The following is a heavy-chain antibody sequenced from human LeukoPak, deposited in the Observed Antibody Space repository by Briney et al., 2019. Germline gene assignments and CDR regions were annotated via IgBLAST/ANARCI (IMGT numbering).Heavy chain of an antibody. D-gene: IGHD6-13*01. V-gene: IGHV4-59*01. CDR2: IYYSGST. CDR1: GGSISGYY. CDR3: ARLEYSSSRYVDY. Sequence: SETLSLTCTVSGGSISGYYWSWIRQPPGKGLEWIGYIYYSGSTNYNPSLKSRVTISVDTSKNQFSLKLSSVTAADTAVYYCARLEYSSSRYVDYWGQGTLVTVSS. J-gene: IGHJ4*02.